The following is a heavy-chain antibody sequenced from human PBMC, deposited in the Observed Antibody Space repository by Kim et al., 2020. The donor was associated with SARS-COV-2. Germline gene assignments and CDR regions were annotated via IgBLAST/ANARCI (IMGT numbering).Heavy chain of an antibody. V-gene: IGHV4-34*01. D-gene: IGHD2-2*01. CDR1: GGSFSGYY. CDR3: ARGQNHCSSTSCYAGVDFVYGMDV. CDR2: INHSGST. J-gene: IGHJ6*04. Sequence: SETLSLTCAVYGGSFSGYYWSWIRQPPGKGLEWIGEINHSGSTNYNPSLKSRVTISVDTSKNQFSLKLSSVTAADTAVYYCARGQNHCSSTSCYAGVDFVYGMDVWGKGTTVTVSS.